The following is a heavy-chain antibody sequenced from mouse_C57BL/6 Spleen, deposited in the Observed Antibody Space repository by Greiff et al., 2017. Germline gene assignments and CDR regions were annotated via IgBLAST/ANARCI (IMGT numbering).Heavy chain of an antibody. CDR1: GYAFSSSW. Sequence: VQLQQSGPELVKPGASVTISCKASGYAFSSSWMNWVKQRPGKGLEWIGRIYPGDGDTNYNGKFKGKATLTADKSSSTAYMQLSSLTSEDSAVYFCAREYYSTSFAYWGQGTLVTVSA. D-gene: IGHD2-5*01. V-gene: IGHV1-82*01. CDR2: IYPGDGDT. J-gene: IGHJ3*01. CDR3: AREYYSTSFAY.